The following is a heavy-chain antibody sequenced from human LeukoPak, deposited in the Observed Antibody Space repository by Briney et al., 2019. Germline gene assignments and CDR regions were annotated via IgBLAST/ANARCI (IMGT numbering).Heavy chain of an antibody. D-gene: IGHD3-10*01. CDR3: AKRPPGSGLGY. CDR1: GFTFSSYD. CDR2: GRCDGSNK. V-gene: IGHV3-30*02. J-gene: IGHJ4*02. Sequence: GGSLRLSCATSGFTFSSYDMHWVRQAPGKGLEWVAFGRCDGSNKNYADSVQGRFTISRDNSKSTLYLHMTSLRTEDTAVSYCAKRPPGSGLGYWGQGTLVTVSS.